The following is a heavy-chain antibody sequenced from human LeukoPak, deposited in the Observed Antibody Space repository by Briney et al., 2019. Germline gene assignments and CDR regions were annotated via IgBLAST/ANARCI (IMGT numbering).Heavy chain of an antibody. CDR3: ARQWYYYDSSGHYFPFDY. Sequence: ASVKVSCKTSGYTFTGYYMHWVRQAPGQGLEWMGWINPNSGGTNYAQKFQGRVTMTRDTSISTAYMELSRLRSDDTAVYYCARQWYYYDSSGHYFPFDYWGQGTLVTVSS. J-gene: IGHJ4*02. V-gene: IGHV1-2*02. CDR2: INPNSGGT. CDR1: GYTFTGYY. D-gene: IGHD3-22*01.